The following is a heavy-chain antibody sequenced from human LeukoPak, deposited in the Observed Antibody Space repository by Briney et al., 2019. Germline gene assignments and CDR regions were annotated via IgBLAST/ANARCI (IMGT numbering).Heavy chain of an antibody. V-gene: IGHV3-23*01. D-gene: IGHD3-22*01. CDR2: ISASGGGT. J-gene: IGHJ4*02. CDR1: GLTFSSSV. Sequence: GGSLRLSCAVSGLTFSSSVMSWVRQAPGKGLEWVSTISASGGGTYYADSVKGRFTISRDNSKNTLYLQMNSLRADDTAVYYCARLPGSSGYYYFNYWGQGTLVTVSS. CDR3: ARLPGSSGYYYFNY.